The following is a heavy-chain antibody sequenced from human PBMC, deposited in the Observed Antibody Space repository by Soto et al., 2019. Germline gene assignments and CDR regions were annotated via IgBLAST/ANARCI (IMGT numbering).Heavy chain of an antibody. D-gene: IGHD2-15*01. CDR1: GFTFSSYG. V-gene: IGHV3-33*01. J-gene: IGHJ6*03. Sequence: GGSLRLSCAASGFTFSSYGMHWVRQAPGKGLEWVAVIWYDGSNKYYADSVKGRFTISRDNSKNTLYLQMNSLRAEDTAVYYCARGCSGGSCYSYYYYYMDVWGKGTTVTVSS. CDR3: ARGCSGGSCYSYYYYYMDV. CDR2: IWYDGSNK.